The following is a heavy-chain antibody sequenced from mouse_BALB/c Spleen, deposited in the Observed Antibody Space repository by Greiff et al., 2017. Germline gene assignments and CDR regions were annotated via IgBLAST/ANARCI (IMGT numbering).Heavy chain of an antibody. CDR1: GYAFTNYL. J-gene: IGHJ3*01. Sequence: VQLQQSGAELVRPGTSVKVSCKASGYAFTNYLIEWVKQRPGQGLEWIGVINPGSGGTNYNEKFKGKATLTADKSSSTAYMQLSSLTSDDSAVYFCARSRDYPFAYWGQGTLVTVSA. V-gene: IGHV1-54*03. D-gene: IGHD2-4*01. CDR2: INPGSGGT. CDR3: ARSRDYPFAY.